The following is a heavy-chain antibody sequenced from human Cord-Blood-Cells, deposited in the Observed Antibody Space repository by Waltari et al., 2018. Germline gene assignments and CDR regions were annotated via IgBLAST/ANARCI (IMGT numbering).Heavy chain of an antibody. J-gene: IGHJ3*02. CDR2: IDSGGST. Sequence: EVQLVESGGGLIQPGGSLRLSCAASGFTVSSNYMSWVRQAPGKGLEWVSVIDSGGSTDYADSVKGRFTISRDNSKNTLYLQMNSLRAEDTAVYYCARAPYSSSFAFDIWGQGTMVTVSS. V-gene: IGHV3-53*01. CDR3: ARAPYSSSFAFDI. CDR1: GFTVSSNY. D-gene: IGHD6-6*01.